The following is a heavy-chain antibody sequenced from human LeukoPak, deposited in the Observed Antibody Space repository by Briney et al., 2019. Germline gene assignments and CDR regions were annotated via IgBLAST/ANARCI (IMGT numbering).Heavy chain of an antibody. D-gene: IGHD5-24*01. CDR2: IIPILGIA. CDR1: GGTFSSYA. V-gene: IGHV1-69*04. CDR3: ARDREMATITAKATFDP. Sequence: SVKVSCKASGGTFSSYAISWVRQAPGQGLEWMGRIIPILGIANYAQKFQGRVTITADKSTSTAYMELSSLRSEDTAVYYCARDREMATITAKATFDPWGQGTLVTVSS. J-gene: IGHJ5*02.